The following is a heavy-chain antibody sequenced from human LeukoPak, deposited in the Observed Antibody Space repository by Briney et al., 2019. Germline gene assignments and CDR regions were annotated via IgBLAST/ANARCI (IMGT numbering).Heavy chain of an antibody. CDR1: GGSISSSSYY. CDR3: ARRSSWTQKKNWFDP. Sequence: SETLSLTCTVSGGSISSSSYYWGWIRQPPGKGLEWIGSIYHSGSTYYNPSLKSRVTISVDTSKNQFSLKLSSVTAADTAVYYCARRSSWTQKKNWFDPWGQGTLVTVSS. V-gene: IGHV4-39*07. CDR2: IYHSGST. J-gene: IGHJ5*02. D-gene: IGHD6-13*01.